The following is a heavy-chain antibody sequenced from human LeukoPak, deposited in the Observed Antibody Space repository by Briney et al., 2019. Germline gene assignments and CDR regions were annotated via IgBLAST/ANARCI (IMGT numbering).Heavy chain of an antibody. CDR3: AKDRSLNGGDSNGYFDY. V-gene: IGHV3-11*01. CDR2: ISSSGSTI. J-gene: IGHJ4*02. CDR1: GFTFSDYY. Sequence: GGSLRLSCAASGFTFSDYYMSWIRQAPGKGLEWVSYISSSGSTIYYADSVKGRFTISRDNAKNSLYPQMNSLRAEDTAVYFCAKDRSLNGGDSNGYFDYWGQGTLVTVSS. D-gene: IGHD2-21*02.